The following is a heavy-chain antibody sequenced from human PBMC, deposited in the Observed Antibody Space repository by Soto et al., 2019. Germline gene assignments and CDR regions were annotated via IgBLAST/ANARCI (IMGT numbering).Heavy chain of an antibody. V-gene: IGHV4-39*01. J-gene: IGHJ4*02. CDR3: ARLAGAAMAVFDY. CDR1: GGSISSSSYY. D-gene: IGHD5-18*01. CDR2: IYYSGST. Sequence: QLQLQESGPGLVKPSETLSLTCTVSGGSISSSSYYRGWIRQPPGKGLQWIGSIYYSGSTYYNPSLKSRVTISVDTSKTQFSLKLSSVTAADTAVYYCARLAGAAMAVFDYWGQGTLVTVSS.